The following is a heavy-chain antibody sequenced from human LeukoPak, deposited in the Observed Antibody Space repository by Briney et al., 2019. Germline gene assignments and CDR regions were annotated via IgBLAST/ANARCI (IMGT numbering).Heavy chain of an antibody. CDR3: ARGRTRGFDY. CDR2: INHSGGT. V-gene: IGHV4-34*01. CDR1: GGSFSGYY. Sequence: SETLSLTCAVYGGSFSGYYCNWLRQPPGKGLEWIGEINHSGGTNYDPSLKSRVTISVDTSKNQFSLKLSSVTAADTAVYYCARGRTRGFDYWGQGTPVTVSS. J-gene: IGHJ4*02.